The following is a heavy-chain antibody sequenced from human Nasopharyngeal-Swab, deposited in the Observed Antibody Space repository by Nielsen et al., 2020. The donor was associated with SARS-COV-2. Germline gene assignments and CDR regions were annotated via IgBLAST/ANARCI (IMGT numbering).Heavy chain of an antibody. CDR3: ARDLRVGDVFDL. CDR1: GPSVTSGSYY. Sequence: SETLSLTCSVSGPSVTSGSYYWTWIRQPPGKGLEWIGYIYYTGDTNYNPSLKSRVIISMDTSKNQFSLKLSSVTAADTSVYFCARDLRVGDVFDLWGQGTVVTVSS. CDR2: IYYTGDT. J-gene: IGHJ3*01. D-gene: IGHD1-26*01. V-gene: IGHV4-61*01.